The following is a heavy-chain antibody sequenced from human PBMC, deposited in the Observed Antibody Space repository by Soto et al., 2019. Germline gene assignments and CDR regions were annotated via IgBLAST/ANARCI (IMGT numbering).Heavy chain of an antibody. D-gene: IGHD5-12*01. CDR2: ISGDGNIT. Sequence: EVQLVESGGGLVQPGGCLRLSCAASGFTLRSYWMHWVRQVSGKGLVWVSRISGDGNITTYADSVKGRFTISRDNANNTLYLQMSSLTAEDTALYYCVIEVATSGRSFDYWGQGTLVTVSS. CDR3: VIEVATSGRSFDY. CDR1: GFTLRSYW. J-gene: IGHJ4*02. V-gene: IGHV3-74*01.